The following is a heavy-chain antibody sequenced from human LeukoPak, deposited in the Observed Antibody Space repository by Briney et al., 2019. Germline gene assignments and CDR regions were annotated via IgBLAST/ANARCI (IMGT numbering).Heavy chain of an antibody. CDR2: ISAYNGNT. V-gene: IGHV1-18*01. CDR1: GYTFTSYG. Sequence: ASVKVSCKASGYTFTSYGISWVRQAPGQGLEWMGWISAYNGNTNYAQKLQGRVTMTTDTSTSTAYMELRSLRSDDKAVYYCARVLYYYDSSGRIGAFDIWGRGTMVTVSS. J-gene: IGHJ3*02. D-gene: IGHD3-22*01. CDR3: ARVLYYYDSSGRIGAFDI.